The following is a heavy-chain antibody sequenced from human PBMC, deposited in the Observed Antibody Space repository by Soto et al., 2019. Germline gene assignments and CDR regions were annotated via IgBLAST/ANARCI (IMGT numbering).Heavy chain of an antibody. Sequence: SVKVSCKASGCTFSRDAINWVRQAPGQGLEWMGGIIPMFDTANYAQKFQGRVTITADQSTSTAYMELSSLRSEDTAVYYCAREVHYYDSSGSDYWGQGTLVTVSS. CDR3: AREVHYYDSSGSDY. V-gene: IGHV1-69*13. CDR2: IIPMFDTA. D-gene: IGHD3-22*01. J-gene: IGHJ4*02. CDR1: GCTFSRDA.